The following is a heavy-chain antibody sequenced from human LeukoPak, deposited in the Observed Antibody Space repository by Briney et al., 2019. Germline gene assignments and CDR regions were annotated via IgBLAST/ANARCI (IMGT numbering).Heavy chain of an antibody. D-gene: IGHD2-8*01. V-gene: IGHV3-30*02. CDR1: GFTFSSYG. J-gene: IGHJ6*03. CDR3: AKDRCSNGVGCYYYYMDV. CDR2: IQYDGSNK. Sequence: GGSLRLSCAASGFTFSSYGIHWVRQAPGKGLEWVAFIQYDGSNKYYADSVKGRFTISRDNSKNTLYLQMNSLRAEDTAVYYCAKDRCSNGVGCYYYYMDVWGKGTTVTISS.